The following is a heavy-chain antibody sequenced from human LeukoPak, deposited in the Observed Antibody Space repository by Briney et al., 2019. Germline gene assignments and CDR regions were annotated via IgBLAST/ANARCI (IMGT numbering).Heavy chain of an antibody. CDR1: GGSISSGGYY. D-gene: IGHD3-22*01. V-gene: IGHV4-31*03. CDR2: IYYSGST. Sequence: SETLSLTCTVSGGSISSGGYYWSWIRQHPGKGLEWIGYIYYSGSTYYNPSLKSRVTISVDTSKNQFSLKLSSVTAVDTAVYYCARENSNDSSGYYLFDYWGQGTLVTVSS. J-gene: IGHJ4*02. CDR3: ARENSNDSSGYYLFDY.